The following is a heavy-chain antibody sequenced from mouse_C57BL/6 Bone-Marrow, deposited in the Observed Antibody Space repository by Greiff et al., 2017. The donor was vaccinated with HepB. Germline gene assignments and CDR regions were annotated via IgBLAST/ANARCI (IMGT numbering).Heavy chain of an antibody. V-gene: IGHV5-9*01. D-gene: IGHD2-4*01. Sequence: EVQGVESGGGLVKPGGSLKLSCAASGFTFSSYTMSWVRQTPEKRLEWVATISGGGGNTYYPDSVKGRFTISRDNAKNTLYLQMSSLRSEDTALYCCARHEGYWGLRRRGFAYWGQGTLVTVSA. CDR3: ARHEGYWGLRRRGFAY. J-gene: IGHJ3*01. CDR2: ISGGGGNT. CDR1: GFTFSSYT.